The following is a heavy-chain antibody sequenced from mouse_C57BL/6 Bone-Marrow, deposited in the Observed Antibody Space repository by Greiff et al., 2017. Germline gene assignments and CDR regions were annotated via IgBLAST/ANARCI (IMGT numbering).Heavy chain of an antibody. CDR1: GYTFTSYD. CDR2: IYPRDGST. D-gene: IGHD1-1*01. V-gene: IGHV1-85*01. J-gene: IGHJ2*01. Sequence: LQESGPELVKPGASVKLSCKASGYTFTSYDINWVKQRPGQGLEWIGWIYPRDGSTKYNEQFKGKATLTVDTSSSTAYMERHSLTSEDSAVYFCAHDGSNYFDYWGQGTTLTVSS. CDR3: AHDGSNYFDY.